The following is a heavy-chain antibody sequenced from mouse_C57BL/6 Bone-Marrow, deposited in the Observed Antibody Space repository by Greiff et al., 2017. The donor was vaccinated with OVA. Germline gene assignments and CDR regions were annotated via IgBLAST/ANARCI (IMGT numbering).Heavy chain of an antibody. J-gene: IGHJ2*01. CDR3: ARWGGY. V-gene: IGHV1-59*01. CDR1: GYTFTSYW. CDR2: IDPSDSYT. Sequence: QVQLQPPGAELVRPGTSVKLSCKASGYTFTSYWMHWVKQRPGQGLEWIGVIDPSDSYTNYNQKFKGKATLTVDTSSSTAYMQLSSLTSEDSAVYYCARWGGYWGQGTTLTVSS.